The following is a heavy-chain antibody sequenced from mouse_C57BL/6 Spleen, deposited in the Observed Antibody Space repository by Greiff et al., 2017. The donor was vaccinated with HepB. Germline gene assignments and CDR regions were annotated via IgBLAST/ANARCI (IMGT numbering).Heavy chain of an antibody. J-gene: IGHJ2*01. V-gene: IGHV1-26*01. Sequence: EVQLQQSGPELVKPGASVKISCTASGYTFTDYYMNWVKQSHGKSLEWIGDINPNNGGTNYNQKFKGKATMTVDKSSSTAYMELRSLTSEDSAVYYCARGTGRDYFDYWGQGTTLTVSS. CDR2: INPNNGGT. CDR1: GYTFTDYY. D-gene: IGHD4-1*01. CDR3: ARGTGRDYFDY.